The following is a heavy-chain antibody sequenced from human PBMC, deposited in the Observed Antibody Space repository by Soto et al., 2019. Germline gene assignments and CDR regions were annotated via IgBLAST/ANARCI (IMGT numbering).Heavy chain of an antibody. Sequence: PSETMALTLTVSGGSIRSTSYDWGWIRQPPGKGLEWIGSIYYSGSTYYNPSLKSRVTISVDTSKNQFSLKLSSVTAADTAVYYCARQPGDAFDYWGQGTLVTVSS. CDR3: ARQPGDAFDY. CDR1: GGSIRSTSYD. D-gene: IGHD3-10*01. J-gene: IGHJ4*02. V-gene: IGHV4-39*01. CDR2: IYYSGST.